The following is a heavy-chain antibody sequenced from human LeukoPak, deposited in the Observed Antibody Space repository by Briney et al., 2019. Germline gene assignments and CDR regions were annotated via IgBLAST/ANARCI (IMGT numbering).Heavy chain of an antibody. CDR3: AREGSGYAEFDY. J-gene: IGHJ4*02. D-gene: IGHD5-12*01. CDR1: GYTFTGYY. V-gene: IGHV1-2*02. CDR2: INPNSGGT. Sequence: ASVKVSCKASGYTFTGYYMHWVRQAPGQGLEWMGWINPNSGGTNYAQKFQGRVTMTRDTSISTAYMELSRLRPDDTAVYYCAREGSGYAEFDYWGQGTLVTVSS.